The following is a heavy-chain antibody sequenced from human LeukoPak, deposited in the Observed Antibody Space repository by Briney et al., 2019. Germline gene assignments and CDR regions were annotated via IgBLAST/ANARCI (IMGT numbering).Heavy chain of an antibody. V-gene: IGHV4-39*07. Sequence: SETLSLTCTVSGDSFSGSNYHWGWISQPPGKGLERLGTVHHTGRAFYNPSLRGRTTVSVDTSKNQFSLKLTSVTAADTAVYYCAREPDAWGQGTLVTVSS. J-gene: IGHJ5*02. CDR2: VHHTGRA. CDR3: AREPDA. CDR1: GDSFSGSNYH.